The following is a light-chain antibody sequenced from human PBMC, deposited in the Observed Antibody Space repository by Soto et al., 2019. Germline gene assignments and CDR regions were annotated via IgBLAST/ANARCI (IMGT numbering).Light chain of an antibody. CDR2: AAS. J-gene: IGKJ5*01. CDR1: QSISSY. Sequence: GDRVTITCRASQSISSYLNWYQQKPGKAPKLLIYAASSLESGVPPRFSGSGSGTDFTLSISSLQPEDFATYYCQQFNNYPLTFGQGTRLEIK. V-gene: IGKV1D-13*01. CDR3: QQFNNYPLT.